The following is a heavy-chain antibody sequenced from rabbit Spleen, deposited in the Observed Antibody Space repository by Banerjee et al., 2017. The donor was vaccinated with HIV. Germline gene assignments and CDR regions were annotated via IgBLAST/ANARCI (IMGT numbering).Heavy chain of an antibody. CDR2: IYGGDIHST. CDR3: ARDTGSSFSSYGMDL. D-gene: IGHD8-1*01. Sequence: QSLEESGGDLVKPGASLTLTCTASGFSFSSDYYICWVRQAPGKGLEWIACIYGGDIHSTAFATWAKGQFTCSKTSSTTVTLQMTRLTAADTATYFCARDTGSSFSSYGMDLWGPGTLVTVS. V-gene: IGHV1S40*01. CDR1: GFSFSSDYY. J-gene: IGHJ6*01.